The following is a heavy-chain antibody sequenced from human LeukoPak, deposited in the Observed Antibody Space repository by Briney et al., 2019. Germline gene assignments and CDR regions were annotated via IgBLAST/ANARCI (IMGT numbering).Heavy chain of an antibody. CDR3: VKGSAAGRPYYFDY. CDR2: INDGSSST. Sequence: GSLRLSCAASGFTFSSYVMSWVRQAPGKGLEWVSAINDGSSSTYYVDSVKGRFTLSRDNSKNTLFLQMNSLRPDDTAVYYWVKGSAAGRPYYFDYWGQGTLVTVSS. D-gene: IGHD2-15*01. CDR1: GFTFSSYV. V-gene: IGHV3-23*01. J-gene: IGHJ4*02.